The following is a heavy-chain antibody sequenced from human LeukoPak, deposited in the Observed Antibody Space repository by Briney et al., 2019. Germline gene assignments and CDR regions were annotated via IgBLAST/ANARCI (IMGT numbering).Heavy chain of an antibody. V-gene: IGHV3-72*01. J-gene: IGHJ6*02. CDR3: TRGATKLVPAYYYAMDV. CDR2: IRDKDNNYNT. CDR1: GFTFSAHY. Sequence: GGSLRLSCVASGFTFSAHYMDWVRQVPGKGLEWVGRIRDKDNNYNTEYAASVKGRFTVSRDDSKNSLYLQMDTLQTGDTAIYYCTRGATKLVPAYYYAMDVWGQGTTVTVSS. D-gene: IGHD1-7*01.